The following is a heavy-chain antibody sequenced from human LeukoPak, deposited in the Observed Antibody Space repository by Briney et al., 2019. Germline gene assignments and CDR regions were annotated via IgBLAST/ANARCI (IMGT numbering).Heavy chain of an antibody. CDR1: GNYW. Sequence: GGSLRLSCAASGNYWMHWVRQAPGKGLVWVSHINGDGSWTTYADSVRGRFTISKDNAKNTVYLQMNNLRAEDTAVYYCVSFYETYWGRGTLVTVSS. V-gene: IGHV3-74*01. CDR3: VSFYETY. J-gene: IGHJ4*02. CDR2: INGDGSWT. D-gene: IGHD2-2*01.